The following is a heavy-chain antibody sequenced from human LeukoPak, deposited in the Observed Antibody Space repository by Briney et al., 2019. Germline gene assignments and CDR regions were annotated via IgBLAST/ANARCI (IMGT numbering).Heavy chain of an antibody. D-gene: IGHD6-19*01. J-gene: IGHJ4*02. CDR3: AKTSQYSSGWFDY. CDR2: ISGSGGST. CDR1: GFTFSNYA. V-gene: IGHV3-23*01. Sequence: PGRSLRLSCAASGFTFSNYAMSWVRQAPGKGLEWVSTISGSGGSTYYVDSVKGRFTISRDNSRNTLDIEMNSLRPEDTAVYYCAKTSQYSSGWFDYWGQGTLVTVSS.